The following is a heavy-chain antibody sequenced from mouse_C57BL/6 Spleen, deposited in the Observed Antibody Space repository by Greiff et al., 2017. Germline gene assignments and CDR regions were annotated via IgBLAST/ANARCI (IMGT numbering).Heavy chain of an antibody. D-gene: IGHD2-5*01. CDR1: GYTFTSYW. Sequence: QVQLQQPGAELVKPGASVKLSCKASGYTFTSYWMHWVKQRPGQGLEWIGKIHPNSGSTNYNEKFKSKATLTVDKSSSTAYMQLSSLTSEDSAVYYCARSAYYSNYVADWGKGTMVTVAA. V-gene: IGHV1-64*01. J-gene: IGHJ3*01. CDR3: ARSAYYSNYVAD. CDR2: IHPNSGST.